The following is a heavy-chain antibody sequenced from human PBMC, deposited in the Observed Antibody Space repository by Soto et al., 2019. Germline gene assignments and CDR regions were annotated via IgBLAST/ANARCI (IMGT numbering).Heavy chain of an antibody. V-gene: IGHV3-21*01. CDR3: ARDLVVVTAIPDYYYYGMDV. Sequence: PGGSLRLSCAASGFTFSSYSMNWVRQAPGKGLEWVSSISSSSSYIYYADSVKGRFTISRDNAKNSLYLQMNSLRAEDTAVYYCARDLVVVTAIPDYYYYGMDVSGQGTTVTVSS. D-gene: IGHD2-21*02. CDR1: GFTFSSYS. CDR2: ISSSSSYI. J-gene: IGHJ6*02.